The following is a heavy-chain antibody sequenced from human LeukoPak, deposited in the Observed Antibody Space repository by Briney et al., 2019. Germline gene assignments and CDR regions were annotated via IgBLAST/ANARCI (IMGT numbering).Heavy chain of an antibody. CDR2: TSHDESNK. D-gene: IGHD3-10*01. CDR3: AKDEFGTFDY. CDR1: GFSFSSYS. Sequence: GGSLRLSCAASGFSFSSYSMNWVRQAPGKGLEWVAVTSHDESNKYYADSVKGRFTISKDNSKSTLYLQMNSLRAEDTAVYYCAKDEFGTFDYWGQGTLVTVSS. J-gene: IGHJ4*02. V-gene: IGHV3-30*19.